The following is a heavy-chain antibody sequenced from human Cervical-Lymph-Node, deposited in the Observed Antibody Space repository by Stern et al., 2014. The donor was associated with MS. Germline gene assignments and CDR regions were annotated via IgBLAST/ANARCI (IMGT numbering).Heavy chain of an antibody. D-gene: IGHD1-26*01. CDR3: ARGGGSFSF. CDR2: INSRSPSI. CDR1: GFTFSTSA. J-gene: IGHJ4*02. Sequence: EVHLVEAGGGLVKPGGSLRLSCAASGFTFSTSAMNWVRQATGQGLEWVSSINSRSPSIHYADSLKGLFTISRDNSNNSLYLQMNSLRAEDTAVYYCARGGGSFSFWGLGTLVTVSS. V-gene: IGHV3-21*06.